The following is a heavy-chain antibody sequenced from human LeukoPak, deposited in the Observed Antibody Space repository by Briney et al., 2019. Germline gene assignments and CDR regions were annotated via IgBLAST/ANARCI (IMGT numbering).Heavy chain of an antibody. J-gene: IGHJ5*02. D-gene: IGHD3-10*01. V-gene: IGHV1-18*04. CDR3: ARDRTMVRRFDP. CDR2: ISAYNGNT. Sequence: ASVKVSCKASGYTFTSYGISWVRQAPGRGLEWMGWISAYNGNTNYAQKLQGRVTMTTDTSTSTAYMELRSLRSDDTAVYYCARDRTMVRRFDPWGQGTLVTVSS. CDR1: GYTFTSYG.